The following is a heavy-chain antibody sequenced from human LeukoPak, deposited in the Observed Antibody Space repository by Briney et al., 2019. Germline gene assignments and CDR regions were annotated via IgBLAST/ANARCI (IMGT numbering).Heavy chain of an antibody. J-gene: IGHJ4*02. D-gene: IGHD2-2*01. CDR3: AKGHSTNCCHFDY. CDR2: VRSDGSNK. Sequence: GGSLRLSCAASGFIFSNYGMHWVRQAPGKGLEWVAFVRSDGSNKYYADSVKGRFTISRDNSKNTLYLQMNSLRDEDTAVYYCAKGHSTNCCHFDYWGQGTLVTVSS. CDR1: GFIFSNYG. V-gene: IGHV3-30*02.